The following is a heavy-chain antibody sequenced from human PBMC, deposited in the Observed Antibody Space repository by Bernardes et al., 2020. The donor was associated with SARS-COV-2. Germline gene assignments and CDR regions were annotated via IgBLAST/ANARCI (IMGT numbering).Heavy chain of an antibody. D-gene: IGHD1-26*01. CDR2: ISYDGSNK. CDR3: AKDSLFVSGGNNYYGMDV. V-gene: IGHV3-30*18. CDR1: EFTFSNYG. Sequence: SLRLSCAASEFTFSNYGMHWVRQAPGKGLEWVAVISYDGSNKHYADSVKGRFTISRDNSKNTLFLQMNSLRAEDTALYYCAKDSLFVSGGNNYYGMDVWGQGTTVTVSS. J-gene: IGHJ6*02.